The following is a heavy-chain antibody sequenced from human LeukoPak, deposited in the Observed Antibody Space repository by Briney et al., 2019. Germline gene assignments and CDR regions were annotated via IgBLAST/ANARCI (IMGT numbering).Heavy chain of an antibody. CDR3: AGLPRGASIGHYLNWFDP. CDR2: IYYSGST. Sequence: SETLSLTCTVSGGSISSSSYYWGWIRQPPGKGLEWIGRIYYSGSTYYNPSLKSRVTISVDTSKNQFSLKMNSVTATDTAVYYCAGLPRGASIGHYLNWFDPWGQGTLVTVSS. CDR1: GGSISSSSYY. V-gene: IGHV4-39*07. J-gene: IGHJ5*02. D-gene: IGHD3-22*01.